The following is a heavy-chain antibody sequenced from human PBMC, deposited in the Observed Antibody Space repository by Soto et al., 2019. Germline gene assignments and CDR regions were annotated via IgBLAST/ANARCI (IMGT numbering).Heavy chain of an antibody. Sequence: SETLSLTCSVSGGSLSSYYWSWIRQPPGKGLEWIGHIYYSGSTNYSPSLKSRVTISVDTSKNQFSLKLSSVTAADTAVYYCARALGSATGTLLGYRGQGTLVTVSS. D-gene: IGHD4-17*01. CDR2: IYYSGST. V-gene: IGHV4-59*01. CDR3: ARALGSATGTLLGY. J-gene: IGHJ4*02. CDR1: GGSLSSYY.